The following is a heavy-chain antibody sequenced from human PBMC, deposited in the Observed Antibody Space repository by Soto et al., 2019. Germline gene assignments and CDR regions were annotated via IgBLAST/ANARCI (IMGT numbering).Heavy chain of an antibody. CDR2: IFSNDEK. CDR3: ARPRWDPYQLLPYHWFDP. CDR1: GFSLSNARMG. Sequence: QVTLKESGPVLVKPTETLTLTCTVSGFSLSNARMGVSWIRQPPGKALEWLAHIFSNDEKSYSTSLKSRLTISKDTYKSQVVLTMTNMDPVDTATYYCARPRWDPYQLLPYHWFDPWGQGTLVTVSS. D-gene: IGHD2-2*01. V-gene: IGHV2-26*01. J-gene: IGHJ5*02.